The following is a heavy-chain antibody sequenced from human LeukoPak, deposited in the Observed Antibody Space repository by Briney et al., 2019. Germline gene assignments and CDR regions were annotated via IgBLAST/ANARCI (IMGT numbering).Heavy chain of an antibody. CDR1: GFTFSSYA. Sequence: GGSLRLSCAASGFTFSSYAMHWVRQAPGKGLEYVSAISSNGGSTYYANSVKGRFTISRDNSKNTLYLQMGSLRSEDTAVYYCARGGYSSSWYTGDYETENFDYWGQGTLVTVSS. J-gene: IGHJ4*02. CDR2: ISSNGGST. V-gene: IGHV3-64*01. D-gene: IGHD6-13*01. CDR3: ARGGYSSSWYTGDYETENFDY.